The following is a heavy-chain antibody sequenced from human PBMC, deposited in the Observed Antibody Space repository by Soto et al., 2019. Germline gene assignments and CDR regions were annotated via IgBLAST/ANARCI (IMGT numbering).Heavy chain of an antibody. D-gene: IGHD3-3*01. Sequence: EVQLVESGGGLVKPGGSLRLSCAASGFSFISYSMNWVRQAPGKGLEWVSSINEDSSYIYYAHSLRGRFTISRDNAKDSLYLQMNSLRAEDTAVYYCVRDFGWYFRSGYMDVWDDGATVTVSS. CDR3: VRDFGWYFRSGYMDV. V-gene: IGHV3-21*02. J-gene: IGHJ6*03. CDR2: INEDSSYI. CDR1: GFSFISYS.